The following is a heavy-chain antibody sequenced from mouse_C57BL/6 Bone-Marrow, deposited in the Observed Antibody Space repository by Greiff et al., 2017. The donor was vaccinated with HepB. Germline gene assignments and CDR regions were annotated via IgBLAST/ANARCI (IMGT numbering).Heavy chain of an antibody. Sequence: VQRVESGPGLVAPSQSLSITCTVSGFSLTSYGVDWVRQPPGKGLEWLGVIWGGGSTNYNSALMSRLSISKDNSMSQVFLKMNSLQTDDTAMYYCATIYYYGSSQAWFAYWGQGTLVTVSA. D-gene: IGHD1-1*01. J-gene: IGHJ3*01. CDR3: ATIYYYGSSQAWFAY. CDR2: IWGGGST. CDR1: GFSLTSYG. V-gene: IGHV2-9*01.